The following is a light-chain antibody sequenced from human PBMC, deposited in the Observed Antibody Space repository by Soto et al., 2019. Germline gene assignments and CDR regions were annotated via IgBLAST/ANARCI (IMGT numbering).Light chain of an antibody. CDR2: LGS. CDR3: MQALQTPA. V-gene: IGKV2-28*01. Sequence: DIVMTQSPLSLPVTPGEPASISCRSSQSLLHSNGYNYLDWYLQKPGQSPQLLIYLGSNRASGVPDRLSASGSCTDFTLKISRVEAEDVGVYYCMQALQTPAFGQGTKVEIK. CDR1: QSLLHSNGYNY. J-gene: IGKJ1*01.